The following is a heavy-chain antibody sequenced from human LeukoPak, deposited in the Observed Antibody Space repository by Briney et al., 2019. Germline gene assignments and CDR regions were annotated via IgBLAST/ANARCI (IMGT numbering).Heavy chain of an antibody. V-gene: IGHV3-21*01. CDR2: ISSSSSYI. Sequence: GGSLRLSCAASGFTFSSYSMNWVRQAPGKGLEWVSSISSSSSYIYYADSVKGRFTISRDNSKNTLYLQMNSLRAEDTAVYYCAKDGSKDGYNWGYGDYWGQGTLVTVSS. CDR1: GFTFSSYS. J-gene: IGHJ4*02. CDR3: AKDGSKDGYNWGYGDY. D-gene: IGHD5-24*01.